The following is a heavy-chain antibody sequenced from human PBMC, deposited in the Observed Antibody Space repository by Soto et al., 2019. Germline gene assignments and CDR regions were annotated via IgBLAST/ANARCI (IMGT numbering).Heavy chain of an antibody. J-gene: IGHJ4*02. D-gene: IGHD2-15*01. CDR2: IKSKNDGGTT. Sequence: GGSLRLSCAASGFTFITAWMNWVRQAPGKGLEWVGRIKSKNDGGTTDYAAPVKGRFTISRDDSKNTVFLQMNSLSTEDTALYYCAADLPGHGGGYEFDFWGQGTPVTVSS. CDR3: AADLPGHGGGYEFDF. V-gene: IGHV3-15*07. CDR1: GFTFITAW.